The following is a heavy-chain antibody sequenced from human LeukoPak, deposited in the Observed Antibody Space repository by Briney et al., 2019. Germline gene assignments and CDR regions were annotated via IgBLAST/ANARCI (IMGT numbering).Heavy chain of an antibody. CDR1: GGTFSSYA. Sequence: ASVKVSCKASGGTFSSYAISWVRQAPGQGLEWMGGIIPIFGTANYAQKFQGRVTITADKSTSTAYMELSSLRTEDTAVYYCARSQTYYDFWSGYSRNCYYYYMDVWGKGTTVTVSS. CDR2: IIPIFGTA. V-gene: IGHV1-69*06. CDR3: ARSQTYYDFWSGYSRNCYYYYMDV. J-gene: IGHJ6*03. D-gene: IGHD3-3*01.